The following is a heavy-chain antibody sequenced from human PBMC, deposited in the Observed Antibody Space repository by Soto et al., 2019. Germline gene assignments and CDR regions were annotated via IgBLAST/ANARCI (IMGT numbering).Heavy chain of an antibody. D-gene: IGHD3-3*01. J-gene: IGHJ4*02. V-gene: IGHV1-18*01. CDR3: ARDSVDFWSGYYIDY. CDR1: GYTFTSYG. Sequence: AAEKVSCKASGYTFTSYGISVVRQAPGQGLEWMGWISAYNGNTNYAQKLQGRVTMTTDTSTSTAYMELRSLRSDDTAVYYCARDSVDFWSGYYIDYWGQGTLVTVSS. CDR2: ISAYNGNT.